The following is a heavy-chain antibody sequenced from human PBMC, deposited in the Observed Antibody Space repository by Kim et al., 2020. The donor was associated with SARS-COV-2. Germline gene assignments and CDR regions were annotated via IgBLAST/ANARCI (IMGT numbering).Heavy chain of an antibody. Sequence: YSASLNSRFPIPSDNSKNPLYLQMNSLGAEDTSVYYCAIDRGAGTGVFDPWGQGTLVTVSS. D-gene: IGHD1-1*01. J-gene: IGHJ5*02. V-gene: IGHV3-30*07. CDR3: AIDRGAGTGVFDP.